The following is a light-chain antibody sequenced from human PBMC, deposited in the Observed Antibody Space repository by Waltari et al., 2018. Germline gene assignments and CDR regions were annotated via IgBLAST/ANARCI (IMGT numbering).Light chain of an antibody. CDR1: QSVGTY. CDR3: QQRSSWTPHT. CDR2: DAS. V-gene: IGKV3-11*01. Sequence: EIVLIQSPATLAFSPGETATLSCRASQSVGTYLAWYQQKPGQAPRLLIYDASNRATGIPDRFRGSGSGTDFTLTISSLEPEDFALYYCQQRSSWTPHTFGQGARLEIK. J-gene: IGKJ2*01.